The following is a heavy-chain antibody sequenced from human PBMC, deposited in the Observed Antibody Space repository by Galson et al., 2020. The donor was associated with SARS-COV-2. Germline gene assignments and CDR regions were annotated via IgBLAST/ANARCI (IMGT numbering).Heavy chain of an antibody. CDR1: GFSLGTHGMG. CDR3: ARSRGDAYGFSDY. D-gene: IGHD3-10*01. V-gene: IGHV2-70*01. Sequence: SGPTLVKPTQTLTLTCSFSGFSLGTHGMGVNWIRQPPGKALEWLALIDYYDDRFYSSSLKTRLRISKDTSRNQVVLTLSNLDPADTGTYYCARSRGDAYGFSDYWGQGMLVTVSS. CDR2: IDYYDDR. J-gene: IGHJ4*02.